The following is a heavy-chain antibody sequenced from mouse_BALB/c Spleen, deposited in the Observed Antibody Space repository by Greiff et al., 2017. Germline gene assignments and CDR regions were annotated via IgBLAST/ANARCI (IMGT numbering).Heavy chain of an antibody. D-gene: IGHD1-1*01. CDR2: IWAGGST. CDR1: GFSLTSYG. Sequence: VNVVESGPGLVAPSQSLSITCTVSGFSLTSYGVHWVRQPPGKGLEWLGVIWAGGSTNYNSALMSRLSISKDNSKSQVFLKMNSLQTDDTAMYYCARDYYGSRNWYFDVWGAGTTVTVSS. J-gene: IGHJ1*01. V-gene: IGHV2-9*02. CDR3: ARDYYGSRNWYFDV.